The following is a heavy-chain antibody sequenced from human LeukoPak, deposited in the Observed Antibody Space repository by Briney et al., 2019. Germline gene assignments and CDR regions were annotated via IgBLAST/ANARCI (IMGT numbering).Heavy chain of an antibody. D-gene: IGHD5-18*01. V-gene: IGHV1-2*02. CDR2: INPNSCGT. CDR3: AIGGIQLWFLVDY. Sequence: ASVKVSCKASGYPFTGYFMHWVRQAPGQGLEWMGWINPNSCGTNYAQKFQGRVTMTRDTSISTAYMELSRLRSDDTAVYYCAIGGIQLWFLVDYWGQGTLVTVSS. J-gene: IGHJ4*02. CDR1: GYPFTGYF.